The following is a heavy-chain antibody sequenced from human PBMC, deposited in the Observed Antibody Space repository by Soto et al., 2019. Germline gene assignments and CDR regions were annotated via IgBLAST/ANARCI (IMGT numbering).Heavy chain of an antibody. CDR2: IDHSGST. CDR1: GGSFSAYY. V-gene: IGHV4-34*01. CDR3: ARTDRAIFYGMDV. D-gene: IGHD3-22*01. Sequence: PPETLSLTCAVYGGSFSAYYWSWIRQPPGKGLEWIGEIDHSGSTNYNPSLESRVTISVDTSKNQFSLKVSSVTAADTAVYHCARTDRAIFYGMDVWGQGXTVTVSS. J-gene: IGHJ6*02.